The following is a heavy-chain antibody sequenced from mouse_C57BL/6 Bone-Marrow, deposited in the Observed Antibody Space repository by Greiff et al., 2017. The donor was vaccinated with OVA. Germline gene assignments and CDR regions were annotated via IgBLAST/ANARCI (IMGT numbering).Heavy chain of an antibody. Sequence: QVQLQQSGAELARPGASVKMSCKASGYTFTSYTMHWVKQRPGQGLEWIGYINPSSGYTKYNQKFKDKATLTADKSSSTAYMQLSSLTSEDSAVYYCAREGAGYYYFDYWGQGTTLTVSS. D-gene: IGHD2-2*01. J-gene: IGHJ2*01. V-gene: IGHV1-4*01. CDR2: INPSSGYT. CDR1: GYTFTSYT. CDR3: AREGAGYYYFDY.